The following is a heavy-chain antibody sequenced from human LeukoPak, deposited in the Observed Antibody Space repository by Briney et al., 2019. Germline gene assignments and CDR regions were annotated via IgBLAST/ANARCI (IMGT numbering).Heavy chain of an antibody. J-gene: IGHJ3*02. CDR3: ARVAMNAFDI. CDR2: IGTAGDT. CDR1: GFTFSSYA. V-gene: IGHV3-13*01. Sequence: GGSLRLPCAASGFTFSSYAMTWVRQATGKGLEWVSAIGTAGDTYYPGSVKGRFTISRENAKNSLYLQMNSPRAGDTAVYYCARVAMNAFDIWGQGTMVTVSS.